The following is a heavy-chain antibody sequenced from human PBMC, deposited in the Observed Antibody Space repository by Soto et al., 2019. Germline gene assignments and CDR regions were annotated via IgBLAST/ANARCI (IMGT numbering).Heavy chain of an antibody. J-gene: IGHJ4*01. D-gene: IGHD3-22*01. CDR1: GVSITSHY. CDR2: MHHSGST. V-gene: IGHV4-59*08. Sequence: SETLSLTCTVSGVSITSHYWSWIRQSPGKGLEWIAYMHHSGSTNYSPSLESRLTILVDTSKNQFSLKLTSVTAADTAVYYCASFPVIPGRDSPLIFDYWGQGTLVTVSS. CDR3: ASFPVIPGRDSPLIFDY.